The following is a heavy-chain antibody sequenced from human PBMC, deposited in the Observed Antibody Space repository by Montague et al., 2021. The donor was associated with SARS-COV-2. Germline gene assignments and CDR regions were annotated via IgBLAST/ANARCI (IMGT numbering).Heavy chain of an antibody. Sequence: SLRLSCAASGFTVSRYAMHWVRQAPGKGLEWVAVISYDGSNKYYVDSVXGLFTISRDNSKNTLYLQMNSLGAEDTAVYYCARDWDGYDLDYGMDVWGQGTMVTVSS. CDR2: ISYDGSNK. D-gene: IGHD5-12*01. J-gene: IGHJ6*02. CDR3: ARDWDGYDLDYGMDV. V-gene: IGHV3-30*04. CDR1: GFTVSRYA.